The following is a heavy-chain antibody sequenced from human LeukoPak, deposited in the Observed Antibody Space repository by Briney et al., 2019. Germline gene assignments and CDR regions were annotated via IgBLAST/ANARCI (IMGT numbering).Heavy chain of an antibody. Sequence: SETLSLTCAVYGGSFSGYYWSWIRQPPGKGLEWIGEINHSGSTNYNPSLKSRVTISVDTSKNQFSLKLSSVTAADTAVYYCARGLLEILWFGELTNWFDPWGQGTLVTVPS. J-gene: IGHJ5*02. CDR1: GGSFSGYY. CDR3: ARGLLEILWFGELTNWFDP. CDR2: INHSGST. V-gene: IGHV4-34*01. D-gene: IGHD3-10*01.